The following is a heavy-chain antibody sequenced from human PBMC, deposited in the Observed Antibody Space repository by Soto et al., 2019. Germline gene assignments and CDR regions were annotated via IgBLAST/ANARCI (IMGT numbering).Heavy chain of an antibody. J-gene: IGHJ5*02. D-gene: IGHD2-15*01. CDR1: GFSLSTSGVG. V-gene: IGHV2-5*02. CDR3: AHRRSDCSGGSCYRWFDP. Sequence: SGPTLVNPTQTLTLTCTFSGFSLSTSGVGVGWIRQPPGKALEWLAVIYWDDDKRYSPSLKSRLTITKDTSKNQVVLTMTNMDPVDTATYYCAHRRSDCSGGSCYRWFDPWGQGTLVTVS. CDR2: IYWDDDK.